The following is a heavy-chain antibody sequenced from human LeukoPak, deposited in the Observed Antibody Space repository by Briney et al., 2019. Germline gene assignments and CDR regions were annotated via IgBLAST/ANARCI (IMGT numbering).Heavy chain of an antibody. CDR1: GGSISSGGYS. J-gene: IGHJ4*02. D-gene: IGHD3-22*01. V-gene: IGHV4-30-2*01. CDR2: IYHSGST. Sequence: SQTLSLTCAVSGGSISSGGYSWSWIRQPPGKGLEWIGYIYHSGSTYYNPSLKSRVTISVDMSKNQFSLKLSSVTAADTAVYYCARRDYYDSSGYYYYWGQGTLVTVSS. CDR3: ARRDYYDSSGYYYY.